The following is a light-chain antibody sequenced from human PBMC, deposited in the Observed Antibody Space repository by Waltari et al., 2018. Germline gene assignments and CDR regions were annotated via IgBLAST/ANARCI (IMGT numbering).Light chain of an antibody. V-gene: IGLV2-14*03. Sequence: QSALTHPASVSGAPGQSITVSCTGTSGDVGWYDVFSWFQQQQGKAPKLIIYDVSDRPSGVSHRFSGSKSANTASLTISGLQAEDEADYYCCSYSSTNPYVFGIGTKVTVL. J-gene: IGLJ1*01. CDR2: DVS. CDR3: CSYSSTNPYV. CDR1: SGDVGWYDV.